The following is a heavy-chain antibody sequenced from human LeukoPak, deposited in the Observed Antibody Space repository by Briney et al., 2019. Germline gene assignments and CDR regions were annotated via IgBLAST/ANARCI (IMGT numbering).Heavy chain of an antibody. CDR2: IKSISNDGTA. J-gene: IGHJ4*02. D-gene: IGHD3-10*01. Sequence: PGGSLRLSCAASGFTFINAWMSWVRQAPGKGLEWVGRIKSISNDGTADYAAPVKGRFTISRDDSKDTLYLSMNSLKTEDTALYYCTTVGSSGSYYPLDYWGQGTLVSVSS. CDR3: TTVGSSGSYYPLDY. V-gene: IGHV3-15*01. CDR1: GFTFINAW.